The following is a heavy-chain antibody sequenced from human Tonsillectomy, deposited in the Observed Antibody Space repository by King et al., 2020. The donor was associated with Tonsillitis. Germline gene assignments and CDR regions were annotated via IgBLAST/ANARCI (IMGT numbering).Heavy chain of an antibody. V-gene: IGHV4-31*03. CDR3: VRDRVVGDYYYYMDV. Sequence: QLQESGPGLVKPSQNLSLTCTVSGGSISSGGYYWSWIRQHPGKGLEWIGYIYYSGSTYYNPSLQSRVTISVDTSKNQFFLKLSSVTAADTAVYYCVRDRVVGDYYYYMDVWGKGTTVTVSS. D-gene: IGHD2-15*01. CDR1: GGSISSGGYY. J-gene: IGHJ6*03. CDR2: IYYSGST.